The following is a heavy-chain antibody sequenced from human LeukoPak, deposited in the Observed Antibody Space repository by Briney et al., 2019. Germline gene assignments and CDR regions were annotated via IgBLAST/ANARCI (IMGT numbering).Heavy chain of an antibody. Sequence: PSETLSLTCTVSGGSFSSGLYYWTWIRQPAGKGLEWIGRIYISGSTNYNPSLKSRVTISRDTSKNEFSLKLSSVSAADTAVYYCARDSRRDGYNLDYWGRGTLVTVSS. J-gene: IGHJ4*02. D-gene: IGHD5-24*01. CDR3: ARDSRRDGYNLDY. CDR1: GGSFSSGLYY. CDR2: IYISGST. V-gene: IGHV4-61*02.